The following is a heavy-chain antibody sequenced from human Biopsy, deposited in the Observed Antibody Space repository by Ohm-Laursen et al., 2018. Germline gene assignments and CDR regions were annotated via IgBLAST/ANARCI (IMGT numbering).Heavy chain of an antibody. Sequence: SDTLSLTYTVSGGSISSDYWSWIRQTPGKGLEWIGYIYYSGSTNYNPSLKSRVTISVDTSKNQFSLRLNSVTAADTAAYYCARATNSTGWPYYYFYGMDVWGQGTTVTVSS. V-gene: IGHV4-59*07. CDR3: ARATNSTGWPYYYFYGMDV. J-gene: IGHJ6*02. CDR1: GGSISSDY. D-gene: IGHD2/OR15-2a*01. CDR2: IYYSGST.